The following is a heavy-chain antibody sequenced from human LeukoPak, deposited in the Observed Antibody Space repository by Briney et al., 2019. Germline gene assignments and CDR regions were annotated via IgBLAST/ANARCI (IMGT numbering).Heavy chain of an antibody. CDR3: ARTMTYYYDSSGSYYYYGMDV. J-gene: IGHJ6*02. V-gene: IGHV5-51*01. CDR1: GYTFTTYW. CDR2: IYPGDSDT. Sequence: GESLKISCRGSGYTFTTYWIGWVRQMPGKGLEWMGIIYPGDSDTRYSPSFQGQVTISADKSISTAYPQWSSLKASDTAMYYCARTMTYYYDSSGSYYYYGMDVWGQGTTVTVSS. D-gene: IGHD3-22*01.